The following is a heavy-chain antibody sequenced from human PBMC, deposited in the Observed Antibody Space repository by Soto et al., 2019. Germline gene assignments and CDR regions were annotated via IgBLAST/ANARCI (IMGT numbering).Heavy chain of an antibody. D-gene: IGHD3-10*01. CDR2: INLDGGEK. J-gene: IGHJ4*02. CDR3: ARQAARSGEVFDY. CDR1: GFTFSSYW. V-gene: IGHV3-7*01. Sequence: EVQLVESGGGLVQPGGSLRLSCEASGFTFSSYWMSWVRQAPGKGLEWVANINLDGGEKFYVDSVKGRFTISRDNAKNSVYLLLDTVRGEDTALYHCARQAARSGEVFDYWGRGTPVTVSS.